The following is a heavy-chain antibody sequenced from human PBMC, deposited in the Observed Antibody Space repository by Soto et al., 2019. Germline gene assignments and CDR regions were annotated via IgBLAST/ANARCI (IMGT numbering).Heavy chain of an antibody. CDR3: ARGDHFDSSGTFDP. CDR2: IYYSGYT. V-gene: IGHV4-59*01. CDR1: GGSMSTYY. J-gene: IGHJ5*02. Sequence: PSETLSLTCTVSGGSMSTYYWYWLRQPPGQGLECIGYIYYSGYTNYSPSLKSRVTISIDTSKNHFSLRLSSVTAADTAVYYCARGDHFDSSGTFDPWGQGTLVTVSS. D-gene: IGHD3-22*01.